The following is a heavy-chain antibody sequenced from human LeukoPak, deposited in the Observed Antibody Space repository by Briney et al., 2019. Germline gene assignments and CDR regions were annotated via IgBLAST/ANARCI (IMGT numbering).Heavy chain of an antibody. CDR3: ARGVTMIVVVIHDWYFDL. CDR2: IYYTRST. CDR1: GGSISGSSYY. J-gene: IGHJ2*01. V-gene: IGHV4-39*01. Sequence: SETPSLTCTVSGGSISGSSYYWGWIRQPPGKGLEWIGSIYYTRSTYYNPSLKSRVTISVDTSKNQFSLKLTSVTAADTAVYYCARGVTMIVVVIHDWYFDLWGRGTLVTVSS. D-gene: IGHD3-22*01.